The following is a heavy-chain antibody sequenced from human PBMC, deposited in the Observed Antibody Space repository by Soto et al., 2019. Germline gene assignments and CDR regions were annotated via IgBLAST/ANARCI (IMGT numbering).Heavy chain of an antibody. J-gene: IGHJ4*02. Sequence: EVQLLESGGGLVQPGGSLRLSCVASGFTFSSYAMRWVRQAPVKGLEWVSGISGSGGSTYYADSVKGRFTISRDNSKKTLYLQMTSLRAEDTAVYYCARRGSGSYYDYWGQGTLVTVSS. D-gene: IGHD1-26*01. CDR3: ARRGSGSYYDY. CDR1: GFTFSSYA. V-gene: IGHV3-23*01. CDR2: ISGSGGST.